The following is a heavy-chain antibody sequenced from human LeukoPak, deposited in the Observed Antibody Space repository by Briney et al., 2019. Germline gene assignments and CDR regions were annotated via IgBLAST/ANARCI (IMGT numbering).Heavy chain of an antibody. V-gene: IGHV3-23*01. Sequence: GGSLRLACAASGFTFSRYAMSWVRRARGKGLEGVSAICGSGCSTYYAGSVRGRFTISRDNSKNTLYMQMNRLRAEDTAVYYCAKVREYCGDDCYPWLGFDIWGQGTMVTVSS. CDR3: AKVREYCGDDCYPWLGFDI. D-gene: IGHD2-21*02. J-gene: IGHJ3*02. CDR2: ICGSGCST. CDR1: GFTFSRYA.